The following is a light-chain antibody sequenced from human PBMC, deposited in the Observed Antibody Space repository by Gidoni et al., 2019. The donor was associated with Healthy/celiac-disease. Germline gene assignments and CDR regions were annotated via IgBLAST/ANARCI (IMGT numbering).Light chain of an antibody. Sequence: DIQMTQSPSTLSTSVGDRVTITCRASQSISNWLAWYQQKAGKAPKLLIYKASSLESGVPSRFSGSGSGTEFTLTISSLQPDDFATYYCQQYNKYPLTFGGGTKVEIK. CDR1: QSISNW. V-gene: IGKV1-5*03. CDR2: KAS. CDR3: QQYNKYPLT. J-gene: IGKJ4*01.